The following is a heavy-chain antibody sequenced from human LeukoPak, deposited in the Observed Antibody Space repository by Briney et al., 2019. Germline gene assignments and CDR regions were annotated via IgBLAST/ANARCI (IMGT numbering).Heavy chain of an antibody. CDR2: IYPGDSDT. Sequence: GESLQISCKGSGYSFTSYWIGWVRQMPGKGLEWMGIIYPGDSDTRYSPSFQGQVTISADKSISTAYLQWSSLKASDTAMYYCARQERDGYSYGLYYFDYWGQGTLVTVSS. D-gene: IGHD5-18*01. CDR1: GYSFTSYW. CDR3: ARQERDGYSYGLYYFDY. V-gene: IGHV5-51*01. J-gene: IGHJ4*02.